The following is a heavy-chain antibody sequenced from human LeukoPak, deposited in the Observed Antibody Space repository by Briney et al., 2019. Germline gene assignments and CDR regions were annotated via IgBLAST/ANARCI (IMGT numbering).Heavy chain of an antibody. CDR1: GGSFSGYY. Sequence: SETLSLTCAVYGGSFSGYYWSWIRQPPGKGLEWIGEINHSGSTNYNPSLKSRVTISVDTSKNQFSLKLSSVTAADTAVYYCARGPPPRAFDIWGQGTMVTVSP. CDR3: ARGPPPRAFDI. CDR2: INHSGST. V-gene: IGHV4-34*01. J-gene: IGHJ3*02.